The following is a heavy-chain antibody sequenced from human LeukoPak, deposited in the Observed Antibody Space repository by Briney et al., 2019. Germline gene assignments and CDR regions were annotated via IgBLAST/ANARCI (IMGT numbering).Heavy chain of an antibody. Sequence: SETLSLTCTVSGGSISSSSYYWGWIRQPPGKGLEWIGSIYYSGSTYYNPSLKSRVTISVDTSKNQFSLKLSSVTAADTAVYYCARLGYSYGSGNWFDPWGQGTLVTVSS. CDR1: GGSISSSSYY. CDR3: ARLGYSYGSGNWFDP. D-gene: IGHD5-18*01. CDR2: IYYSGST. J-gene: IGHJ5*02. V-gene: IGHV4-39*07.